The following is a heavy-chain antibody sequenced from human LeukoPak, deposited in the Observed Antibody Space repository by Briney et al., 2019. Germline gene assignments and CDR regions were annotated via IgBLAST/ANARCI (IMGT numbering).Heavy chain of an antibody. Sequence: GGSLRLSCVGSGFTFSSDWMSWVRQAPGKGLEWVANIKQDESEKYYVDPVKGRFIVSRDNAKNSLYLQMNSLRVEDTAVYYCANFPHLEPTYLDSWGQGILVSVSS. D-gene: IGHD1-1*01. CDR1: GFTFSSDW. CDR2: IKQDESEK. J-gene: IGHJ4*02. CDR3: ANFPHLEPTYLDS. V-gene: IGHV3-7*01.